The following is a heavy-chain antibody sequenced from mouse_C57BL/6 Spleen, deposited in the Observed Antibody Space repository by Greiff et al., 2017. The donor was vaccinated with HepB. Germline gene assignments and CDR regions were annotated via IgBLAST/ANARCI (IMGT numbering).Heavy chain of an antibody. CDR3: ALTVVATSPFDY. V-gene: IGHV14-2*01. J-gene: IGHJ2*01. CDR1: GFNIKDYY. D-gene: IGHD1-1*01. CDR2: IDPEDGET. Sequence: EVHLVESGAELVKPGASVKLSCTASGFNIKDYYMHWVKQRTEQGLEWIGRIDPEDGETKYAPKFQGKATITADTSSNTAYLQLSSLTSEDTAVYYCALTVVATSPFDYWGQGTTLTVSS.